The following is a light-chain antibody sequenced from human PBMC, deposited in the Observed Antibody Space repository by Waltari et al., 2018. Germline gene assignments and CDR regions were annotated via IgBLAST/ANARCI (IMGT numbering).Light chain of an antibody. CDR1: RSVSYNY. Sequence: DIVLTQSPGTLSLSTGERAPLSCRASRSVSYNYLAWYQQKPGQAPRLLIYAASSRATGIPDRFSGSGSGTDFTLTITRVEPEDFAVYYCQQYGSSPWTFGQGTKVDIK. J-gene: IGKJ1*01. CDR2: AAS. V-gene: IGKV3-20*01. CDR3: QQYGSSPWT.